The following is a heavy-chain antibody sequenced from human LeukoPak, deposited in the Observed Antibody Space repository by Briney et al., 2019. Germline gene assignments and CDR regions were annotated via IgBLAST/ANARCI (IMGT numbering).Heavy chain of an antibody. CDR1: GGPISSYY. CDR3: ARDLHDYYYYYGMDV. J-gene: IGHJ6*02. Sequence: SETLSLTCTVSGGPISSYYWSWIRQPPGKGLEWIGYIYYSGSTNYNPSLKSRVTISVDTSKNQFSLKLSSVTAADTAVYYCARDLHDYYYYYGMDVWGQGTTVTVSS. CDR2: IYYSGST. V-gene: IGHV4-59*01.